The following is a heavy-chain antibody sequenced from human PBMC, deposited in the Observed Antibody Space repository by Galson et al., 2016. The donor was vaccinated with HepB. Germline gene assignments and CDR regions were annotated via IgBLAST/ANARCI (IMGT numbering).Heavy chain of an antibody. CDR3: ATGIVVAGKYYYYYMDV. CDR1: GGTIRSDYY. J-gene: IGHJ6*03. CDR2: VLSSEGT. D-gene: IGHD6-19*01. V-gene: IGHV4-39*01. Sequence: SETLSLTCFVSGGTIRSDYYWGWIRQPPGRGLEWIGSVLSSEGTCYNPSLQSRVTISVDTSKNQFSLRLNSVTAADTGVYYCATGIVVAGKYYYYYMDVWGKGTTVTVSS.